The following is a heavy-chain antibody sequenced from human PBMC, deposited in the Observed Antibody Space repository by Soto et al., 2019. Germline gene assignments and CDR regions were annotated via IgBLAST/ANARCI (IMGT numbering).Heavy chain of an antibody. J-gene: IGHJ4*02. CDR3: AKTKKEMTTVGSPFYY. CDR1: GFTFDDYA. V-gene: IGHV3-9*01. Sequence: EVQLVESGGGLVQPGRSLRLSCAASGFTFDDYAMHWVRQAPGKGLEWVSGISWNSGSIGYADSVKGRFTISRDNAKNSLYLQMNSLRAEDTALYYCAKTKKEMTTVGSPFYYWGQGTLVTVSS. D-gene: IGHD4-4*01. CDR2: ISWNSGSI.